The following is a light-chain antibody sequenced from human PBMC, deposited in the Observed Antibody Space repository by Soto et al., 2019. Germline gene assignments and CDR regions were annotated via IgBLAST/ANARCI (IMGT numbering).Light chain of an antibody. CDR1: SSNIGAGYD. V-gene: IGLV1-40*01. Sequence: QSVLTQPPSVSGAPGQRVTISCTGSSSNIGAGYDVHWYQQLPGTAPKLLIYGNTNRPSGAPDRFSGSNSGTSASLAITGLQAEDEADYYCQSYDNSLSGYVFGTGTKVTVL. CDR3: QSYDNSLSGYV. J-gene: IGLJ1*01. CDR2: GNT.